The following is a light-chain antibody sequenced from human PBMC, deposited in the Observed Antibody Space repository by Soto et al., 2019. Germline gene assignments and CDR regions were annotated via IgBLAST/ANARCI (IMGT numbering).Light chain of an antibody. CDR2: DAS. CDR3: QQLPGRT. Sequence: EIVLTQSPATLSLSPGERATLSCRASQSVSSYLAWYQQKPGQAPRLLIYDASNRATGIPARFSGSGSGTDFTLTISGLEPEDFAVYYCQQLPGRTFGQGTKVEIK. CDR1: QSVSSY. J-gene: IGKJ1*01. V-gene: IGKV3-11*01.